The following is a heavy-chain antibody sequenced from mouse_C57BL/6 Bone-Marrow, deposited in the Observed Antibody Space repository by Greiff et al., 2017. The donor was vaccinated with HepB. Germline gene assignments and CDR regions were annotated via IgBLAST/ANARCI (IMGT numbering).Heavy chain of an antibody. J-gene: IGHJ4*01. V-gene: IGHV1-39*01. CDR1: GYSFTDYN. D-gene: IGHD3-2*02. CDR2: INPNYGTT. Sequence: VQLQQSGPELVKPGASVKISCKASGYSFTDYNMNWVKQSNGKSLEWIGVINPNYGTTSYNQKFKGKATLTVDQSSSTAYMQLNSLTSEDSAVYYCASRSSGPYYYAMDYWGQGTSVTVSS. CDR3: ASRSSGPYYYAMDY.